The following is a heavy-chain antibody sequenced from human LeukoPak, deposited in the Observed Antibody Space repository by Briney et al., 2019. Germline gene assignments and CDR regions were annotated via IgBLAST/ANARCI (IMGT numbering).Heavy chain of an antibody. CDR1: GFTFNTFI. V-gene: IGHV3-21*01. CDR2: ITSGGDYI. Sequence: GGSLRLSCAASGFTFNTFIMNWVRQAPGKGLEWVSSITSGGDYIYYADSVKGRFTTSRDNAKNSLSLQLNSLRVEDTAVYYRARGHYDVLAASYKWTPDYWGQGTLVTVSS. CDR3: ARGHYDVLAASYKWTPDY. J-gene: IGHJ4*02. D-gene: IGHD3-9*01.